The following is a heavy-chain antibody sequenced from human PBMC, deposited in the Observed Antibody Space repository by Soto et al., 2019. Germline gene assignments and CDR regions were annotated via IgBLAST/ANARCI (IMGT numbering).Heavy chain of an antibody. Sequence: PSETLSLTCTVSGGSISSYYWSWIRQPPGKGLEWIGYIYYRGSTNYNPSLKRRVTISVDTSKNQFSLKMSSVNAADTAVYYCSRGIDVVPAAIVHYYYYMDVWGKGTTVTVSS. D-gene: IGHD2-2*02. CDR3: SRGIDVVPAAIVHYYYYMDV. CDR1: GGSISSYY. CDR2: IYYRGST. V-gene: IGHV4-59*01. J-gene: IGHJ6*03.